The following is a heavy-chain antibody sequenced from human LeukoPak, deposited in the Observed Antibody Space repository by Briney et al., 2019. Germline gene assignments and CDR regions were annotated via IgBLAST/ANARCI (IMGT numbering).Heavy chain of an antibody. J-gene: IGHJ4*02. Sequence: GGSLRLSCAASGFTFSSYAMSWVRQAPGRGRGWVSAISGSGGSTYYAGSVKGRFTISRDTSKNTLYLRMNSLRAEDTAVYYCAKDYLEWLSPDYWGQGTLVTVSS. V-gene: IGHV3-23*01. CDR2: ISGSGGST. CDR1: GFTFSSYA. D-gene: IGHD3-3*01. CDR3: AKDYLEWLSPDY.